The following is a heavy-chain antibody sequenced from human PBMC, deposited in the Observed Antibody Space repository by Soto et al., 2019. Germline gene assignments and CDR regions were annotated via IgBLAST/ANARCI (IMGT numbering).Heavy chain of an antibody. CDR1: GYTFTGYY. D-gene: IGHD6-13*01. CDR2: IVVGSGNT. V-gene: IGHV1-58*02. CDR3: AAVSSLGSTYYYYGMDV. J-gene: IGHJ6*02. Sequence: GASVKVSCKASGYTFTGYYMHWVRQAPGQGLEWMGWIVVGSGNTNYAQKFQERVTITRDMSTSTAYMELSSLRSEDTAVYYCAAVSSLGSTYYYYGMDVWGQGTTVTVSS.